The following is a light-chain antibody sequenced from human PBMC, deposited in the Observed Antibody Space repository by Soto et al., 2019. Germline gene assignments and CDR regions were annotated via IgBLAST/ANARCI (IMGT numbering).Light chain of an antibody. V-gene: IGKV1-17*01. Sequence: DIQMTQSPSSLSASVGDRVTITCRASQGIGNDLNWYQQKPGKAPKRLIFTTSNLQNGVPSRFSGSGSGTEFTLTISSLQPDDFATYYCQQYNTYSGTFGQGTKVDIK. CDR3: QQYNTYSGT. J-gene: IGKJ1*01. CDR2: TTS. CDR1: QGIGND.